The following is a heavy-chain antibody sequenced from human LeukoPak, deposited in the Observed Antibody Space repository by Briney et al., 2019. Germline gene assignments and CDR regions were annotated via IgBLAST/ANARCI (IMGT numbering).Heavy chain of an antibody. CDR3: ARDRDYGCDS. J-gene: IGHJ3*02. CDR1: GFTFTSNG. CDR2: IWYDGCRD. D-gene: IGHD3/OR15-3a*01. Sequence: GRSMRLSCAAAGFTFTSNGIRWVRQVPGKGLEWVAIIWYDGCRDYYADSVKGRLTISRGNSKNTLYLQMNRLIATHTAVYFCARDRDYGCDSWGQGTMVTDCS. V-gene: IGHV3-33*01.